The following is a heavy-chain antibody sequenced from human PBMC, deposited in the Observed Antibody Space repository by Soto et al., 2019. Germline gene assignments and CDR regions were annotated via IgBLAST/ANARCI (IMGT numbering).Heavy chain of an antibody. CDR3: ATYSSSWDYYYYYGMDV. J-gene: IGHJ6*02. Sequence: QVQLVQSGAEVKKPGSSVKVSCKASGGTFSSYAISWVRQAPGQGLEWMVGIIPIFGTANYAQKFQGRVTITADESTSTAYMELSSLRSEDTAVYYCATYSSSWDYYYYYGMDVWGQGTTVTVSS. D-gene: IGHD6-13*01. CDR1: GGTFSSYA. CDR2: IIPIFGTA. V-gene: IGHV1-69*01.